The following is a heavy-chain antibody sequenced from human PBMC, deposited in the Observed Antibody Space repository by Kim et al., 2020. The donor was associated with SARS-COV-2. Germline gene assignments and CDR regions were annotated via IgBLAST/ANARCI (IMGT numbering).Heavy chain of an antibody. V-gene: IGHV3-33*01. J-gene: IGHJ4*02. D-gene: IGHD6-13*01. CDR3: ARDSFGSSIDY. CDR2: K. Sequence: KYYADSVKGRFTISRDNSKNTLYLQMNSLRAEDTAVYYCARDSFGSSIDYWGQGTLVTVSS.